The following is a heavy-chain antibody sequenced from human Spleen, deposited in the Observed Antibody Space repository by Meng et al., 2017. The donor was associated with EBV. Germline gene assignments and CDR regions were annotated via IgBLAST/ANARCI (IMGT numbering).Heavy chain of an antibody. CDR1: GASVSSGSYH. D-gene: IGHD5-12*01. Sequence: QGQLQGPGPELVTPSETLSLTCTVSGASVSSGSYHWNWIRQPPGKGLEWIGDIYYSGSTNYNPSLKSRVTISVDTSKNQFSLKLRSVTAADTAVYYCARDQSGLSGFGPWGQGTLVTVSS. V-gene: IGHV4-61*01. CDR2: IYYSGST. J-gene: IGHJ5*02. CDR3: ARDQSGLSGFGP.